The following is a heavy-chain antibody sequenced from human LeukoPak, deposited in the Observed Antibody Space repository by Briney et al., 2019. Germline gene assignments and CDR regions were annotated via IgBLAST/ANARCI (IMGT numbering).Heavy chain of an antibody. CDR3: ARDGPYYDSSGYYSY. V-gene: IGHV3-21*01. Sequence: PGGSLRLSCAASGFTFSSYSMNWVRQAPGKGLEWVSSISSSSSYIYYADSVKGGFTISRDNAKNSLYLQMNSLRAEDTAVYYCARDGPYYDSSGYYSYWGQGTLVTVSS. D-gene: IGHD3-22*01. CDR2: ISSSSSYI. J-gene: IGHJ4*02. CDR1: GFTFSSYS.